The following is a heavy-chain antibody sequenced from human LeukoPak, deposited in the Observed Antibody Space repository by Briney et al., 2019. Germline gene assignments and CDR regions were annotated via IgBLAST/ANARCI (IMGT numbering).Heavy chain of an antibody. CDR3: ARDPESNWGWDLDY. CDR1: GFXVSSYS. Sequence: GGSXRXSXAXXGFXVSSYSMNWVRQVPGKGLEWVSHISSSGSMIWYGESVKGRFTISRDSAKNSLHLQMNSLRAEDTAVYYCARDPESNWGWDLDYWGQGTLVTVSS. J-gene: IGHJ4*02. D-gene: IGHD7-27*01. CDR2: ISSSGSMI. V-gene: IGHV3-48*01.